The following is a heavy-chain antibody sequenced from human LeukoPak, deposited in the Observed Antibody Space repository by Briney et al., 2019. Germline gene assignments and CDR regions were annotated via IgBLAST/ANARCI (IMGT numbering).Heavy chain of an antibody. J-gene: IGHJ4*02. D-gene: IGHD2-2*01. CDR3: AKYIVVVPAAMSSYFDH. Sequence: PGGSLRLSCAASGFTFSSYAMSWVRQAPGKGLEWVSAISGSGGSTYYADSVKGRFTISRDNSKNTLYLQMNSLRAEDTAVYYCAKYIVVVPAAMSSYFDHWGQGTLVTVSS. CDR1: GFTFSSYA. CDR2: ISGSGGST. V-gene: IGHV3-23*01.